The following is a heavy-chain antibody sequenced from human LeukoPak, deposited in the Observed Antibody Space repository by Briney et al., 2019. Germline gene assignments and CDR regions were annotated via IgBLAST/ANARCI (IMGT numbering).Heavy chain of an antibody. CDR1: GGSISSSSYY. D-gene: IGHD6-6*01. CDR3: ASLQLAARCFDY. V-gene: IGHV4-39*01. CDR2: IYYSGST. J-gene: IGHJ4*02. Sequence: PSETLSLTCTVSGGSISSSSYYWGWIRQPPGKGLEWIGSIYYSGSTYYNPSLKSRVTISVDTSKNQFSLKLSSVTAADTAVYYCASLQLAARCFDYWGQGTLVTVSS.